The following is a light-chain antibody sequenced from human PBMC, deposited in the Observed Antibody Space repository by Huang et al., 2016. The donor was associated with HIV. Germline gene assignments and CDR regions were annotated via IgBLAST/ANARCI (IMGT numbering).Light chain of an antibody. CDR1: QSVSSY. Sequence: EIVLTQSPATLSLSPGERATLSCRASQSVSSYLAWYPQNPGQAPRRLIYDASNRATGIPARFSGSGSGTDFTRTISSLEPEDFAVYYCQQRSNWPRLTFGGGTKVEI. CDR3: QQRSNWPRLT. V-gene: IGKV3-11*01. J-gene: IGKJ4*01. CDR2: DAS.